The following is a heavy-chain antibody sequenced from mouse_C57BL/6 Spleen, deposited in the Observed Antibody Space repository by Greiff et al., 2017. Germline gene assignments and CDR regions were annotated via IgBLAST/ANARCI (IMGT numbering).Heavy chain of an antibody. CDR1: GFSLSTSGMG. D-gene: IGHD1-1*01. CDR2: IYWDDDK. CDR3: ARTDYGSSYHY. J-gene: IGHJ2*01. V-gene: IGHV8-12*01. Sequence: QVTLKESGPGILQSSQTLSLTCSFSGFSLSTSGMGVSWIRQPSGQGLEWLAPIYWDDDKRYNPSLKRRLTISKDTSRNQVFLKITSVDTADTATYYCARTDYGSSYHYWGQGTTLTVSS.